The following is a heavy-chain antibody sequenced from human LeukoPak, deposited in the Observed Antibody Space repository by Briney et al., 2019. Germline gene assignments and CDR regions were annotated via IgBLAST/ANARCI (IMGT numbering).Heavy chain of an antibody. J-gene: IGHJ6*03. CDR1: GFTFSSYG. D-gene: IGHD3-22*01. V-gene: IGHV3-30*02. Sequence: AGSLRLSCAASGFTFSSYGMHWFRQAPGKGLEWVAFIRHDGSNKYYADSVKGRFTISRDNSKNTLYLQMNSLTAGDTAVYYCAKGSKLVVITRDHYMAVWGKGTTVTISS. CDR2: IRHDGSNK. CDR3: AKGSKLVVITRDHYMAV.